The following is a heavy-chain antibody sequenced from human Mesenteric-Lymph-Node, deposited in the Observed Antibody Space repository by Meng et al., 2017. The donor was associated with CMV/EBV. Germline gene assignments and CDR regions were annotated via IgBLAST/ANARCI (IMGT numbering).Heavy chain of an antibody. D-gene: IGHD5-24*01. Sequence: KVSCKASGYNCTGYYMHWVRQDPGQGREWMGRINTNSGGTNYAQKFQGRVTMTRDTSISTAYMELSRLRSDDTAVYYCARGKMGEPWGQGTLVTVSS. J-gene: IGHJ5*02. CDR1: GYNCTGYY. CDR3: ARGKMGEP. CDR2: INTNSGGT. V-gene: IGHV1-2*06.